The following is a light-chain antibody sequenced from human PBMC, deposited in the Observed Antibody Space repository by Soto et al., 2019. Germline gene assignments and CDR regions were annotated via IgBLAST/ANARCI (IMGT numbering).Light chain of an antibody. CDR3: QTWGTGIHVV. V-gene: IGLV4-69*01. Sequence: QSVLTQSPSASASLGASVKLTCTLSSGHSSYAIAWHQQQPEKGPRYLMKLDSDGSHTKGDAIPDRFSCSSSGAERYLTISSLQSEDEADYYCQTWGTGIHVVFGGGTKLTVL. CDR1: SGHSSYA. J-gene: IGLJ2*01. CDR2: LDSDGSH.